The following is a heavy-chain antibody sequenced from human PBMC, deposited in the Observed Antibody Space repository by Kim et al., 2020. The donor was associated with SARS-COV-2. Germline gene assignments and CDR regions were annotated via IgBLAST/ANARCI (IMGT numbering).Heavy chain of an antibody. J-gene: IGHJ5*02. V-gene: IGHV3-23*01. CDR3: AKSPWGTMVRGVKWNWFDP. Sequence: GGSLRLSCAASGFTFSSYAMSWVRQAPGKGLEWVSAISGSGGSTYYADSVKGRFTISRDNSKNTLYLQMNSLRAEDTAVYYCAKSPWGTMVRGVKWNWFDPWGQGTLVTVSS. CDR2: ISGSGGST. D-gene: IGHD3-10*01. CDR1: GFTFSSYA.